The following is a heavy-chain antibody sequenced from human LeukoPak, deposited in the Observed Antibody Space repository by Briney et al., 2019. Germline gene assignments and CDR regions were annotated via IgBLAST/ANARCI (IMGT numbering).Heavy chain of an antibody. J-gene: IGHJ3*02. CDR3: AKARAFDI. Sequence: GGSLRLSCAASKFTFSKYWMNWVRQAPGKGLEWVSSISSSSSYIYYADSVKGRFTISRDNAKNSLYLQMNSLRAEDTAVYYCAKARAFDIWGQGTMVTVSS. V-gene: IGHV3-21*01. D-gene: IGHD6-6*01. CDR1: KFTFSKYW. CDR2: ISSSSSYI.